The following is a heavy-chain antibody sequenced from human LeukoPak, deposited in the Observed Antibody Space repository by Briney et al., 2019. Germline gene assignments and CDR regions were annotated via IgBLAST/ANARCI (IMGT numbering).Heavy chain of an antibody. CDR1: GFTFSSYA. CDR3: AREGYSSGWYLVRGVFDI. J-gene: IGHJ3*02. Sequence: GGSLRLSCAASGFTFSSYAMHWVRQAPGKGLEYVSAISSNGGSTYYANSVKGRFTISRDNSKNTLYLQMGSLRAEDMAVYYCAREGYSSGWYLVRGVFDIWGQGTMVTVSS. V-gene: IGHV3-64*01. CDR2: ISSNGGST. D-gene: IGHD6-19*01.